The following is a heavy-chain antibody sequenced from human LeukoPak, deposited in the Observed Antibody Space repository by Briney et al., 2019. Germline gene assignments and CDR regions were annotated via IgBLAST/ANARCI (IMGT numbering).Heavy chain of an antibody. D-gene: IGHD6-13*01. CDR2: IFYSGTT. CDR1: GGSISSYY. V-gene: IGHV4-59*12. J-gene: IGHJ6*03. Sequence: KPSETLSLTCTVSGGSISSYYWNWIRQPPGKGLEWIGNIFYSGTTDYNPSLKSRVTISADTSKNHFSLRLTSVTAADTTVYYCARDSSYYYYMDVWGKGTTVTISS. CDR3: ARDSSYYYYMDV.